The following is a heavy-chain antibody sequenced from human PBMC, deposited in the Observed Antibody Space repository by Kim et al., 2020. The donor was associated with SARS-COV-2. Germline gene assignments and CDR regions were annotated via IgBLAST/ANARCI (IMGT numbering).Heavy chain of an antibody. CDR3: ARDWYDSRGYFDY. Sequence: GGSLRLSCAASGFTFSSYGMHWVRQAPGKGLEWVAVISYDGSNKYYADSVKGRFTISRDNSKNTLYLQMNSLRAEDTAVYYCARDWYDSRGYFDYWGQGT. V-gene: IGHV3-33*05. CDR2: ISYDGSNK. CDR1: GFTFSSYG. D-gene: IGHD3-22*01. J-gene: IGHJ4*02.